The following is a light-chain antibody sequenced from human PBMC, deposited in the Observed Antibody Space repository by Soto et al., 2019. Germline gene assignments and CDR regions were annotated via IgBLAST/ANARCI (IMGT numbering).Light chain of an antibody. J-gene: IGKJ4*01. Sequence: EIVLTQSPGTLSLSPGERATLSCRASQSVSSSYLAWYQQKPGQAPRLLIYGASSRATGIPDRFSGGGSGTDFTLTISRLESDDFAVYYCQQHGTSPLTFGGGTKVDIK. V-gene: IGKV3-20*01. CDR1: QSVSSSY. CDR2: GAS. CDR3: QQHGTSPLT.